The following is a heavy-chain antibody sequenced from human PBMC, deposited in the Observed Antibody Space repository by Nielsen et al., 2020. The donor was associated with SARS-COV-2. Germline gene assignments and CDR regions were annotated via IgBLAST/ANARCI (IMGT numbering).Heavy chain of an antibody. CDR1: GFTFSSYG. Sequence: SVKVSCKASGFTFSSYGFSWVRQAPGQGLEWMGGIIPIFGTANYAQKFQGRVTITADESTSTAYMELSSLRSEDTAVYYCARGYSSSWSTYYYYYMDVWGKGTTVTVSS. CDR3: ARGYSSSWSTYYYYYMDV. V-gene: IGHV1-69*13. J-gene: IGHJ6*03. CDR2: IIPIFGTA. D-gene: IGHD6-13*01.